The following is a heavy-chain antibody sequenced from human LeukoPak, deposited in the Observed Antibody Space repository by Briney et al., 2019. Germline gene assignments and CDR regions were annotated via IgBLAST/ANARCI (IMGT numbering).Heavy chain of an antibody. CDR1: GGSISSYY. CDR2: IYYSGST. V-gene: IGHV4-59*06. Sequence: PSETLSLTCTVSGGSISSYYWSWIRQHPGKGLEWIGYIYYSGSTYYNPSLKSRVTISVDTSKNQFSLKLSSVTAADTAVYYCARIPDTAMVNYFDYWGQGTLVTVSS. CDR3: ARIPDTAMVNYFDY. D-gene: IGHD5-18*01. J-gene: IGHJ4*02.